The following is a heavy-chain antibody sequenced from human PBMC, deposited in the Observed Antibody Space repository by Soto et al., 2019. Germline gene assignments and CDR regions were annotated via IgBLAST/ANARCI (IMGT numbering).Heavy chain of an antibody. D-gene: IGHD3-22*01. CDR3: AKDYYDSSGYPEY. CDR2: ISYDGSNK. V-gene: IGHV3-30*18. J-gene: IGHJ4*02. CDR1: GFTFSSYG. Sequence: PGGSLRLSCAASGFTFSSYGMHWVRQAPGKGLEWVAVISYDGSNKYYADSVKGRFTISRDNSKNTLYLQMNSLRAEDTAVYYCAKDYYDSSGYPEYWGQGTLVTVSS.